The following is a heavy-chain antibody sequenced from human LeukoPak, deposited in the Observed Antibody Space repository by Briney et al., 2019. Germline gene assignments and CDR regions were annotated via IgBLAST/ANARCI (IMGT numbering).Heavy chain of an antibody. CDR2: IYSDGRK. J-gene: IGHJ3*02. V-gene: IGHV3-53*01. D-gene: IGHD3-22*01. CDR3: ARGLFLSGYLDAFDI. CDR1: GYTVSNKY. Sequence: GGSLRLSCAVSGYTVSNKYMTWVRQARGEGRVGGSFIYSDGRKYHADSVKGRCTISRDNSKNTLYLQMNSLRVEDTAVYYCARGLFLSGYLDAFDIWGQGTVVTVSS.